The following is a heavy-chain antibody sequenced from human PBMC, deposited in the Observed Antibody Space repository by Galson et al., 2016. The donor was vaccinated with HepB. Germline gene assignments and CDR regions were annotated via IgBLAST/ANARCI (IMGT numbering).Heavy chain of an antibody. V-gene: IGHV4-34*01. CDR1: GGSLSAYY. D-gene: IGHD6-6*01. J-gene: IGHJ5*02. CDR3: ARRPWAARGWFDP. CDR2: INDSGST. Sequence: SETLSLTCAVSGGSLSAYYWTWIRQPPGKGLEWMGEINDSGSTNYNPSLKSPVPISVDTSKTQFSLNLTSVTAADTAIYYCARRPWAARGWFDPWGQGTLVTVSP.